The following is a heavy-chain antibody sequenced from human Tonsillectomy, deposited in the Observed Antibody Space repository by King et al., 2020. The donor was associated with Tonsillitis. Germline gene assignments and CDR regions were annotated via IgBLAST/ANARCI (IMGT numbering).Heavy chain of an antibody. D-gene: IGHD2/OR15-2a*01. J-gene: IGHJ4*02. CDR3: ARCSTTMTTLYYFDY. Sequence: QLVQSGAEVKKPGSSVKVSCKASGGSFSSYAISWVRQAPGQGLELMGGIIPIFGTANYAQKFQGRVTITADESTSRAYMELSSLRSEDTAVYYCARCSTTMTTLYYFDYWGQGTLVTVSS. CDR2: IIPIFGTA. CDR1: GGSFSSYA. V-gene: IGHV1-69*01.